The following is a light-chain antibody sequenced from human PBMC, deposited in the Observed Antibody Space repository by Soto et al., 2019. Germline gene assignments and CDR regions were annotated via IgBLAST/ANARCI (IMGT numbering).Light chain of an antibody. Sequence: SVLTQPPSASGTPGQRVTISCSGSSSNIGSNSVNWYQQLPGTAPKLLIYSTNQRPSGVPDRFSGSKSGTSASLAISRLQSDDEADYYCASWDDSLNGLYVFGTGTKVTVL. CDR2: STN. J-gene: IGLJ1*01. CDR1: SSNIGSNS. V-gene: IGLV1-44*01. CDR3: ASWDDSLNGLYV.